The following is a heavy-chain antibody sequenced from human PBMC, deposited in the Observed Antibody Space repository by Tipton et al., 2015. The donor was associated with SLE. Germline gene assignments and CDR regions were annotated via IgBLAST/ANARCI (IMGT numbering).Heavy chain of an antibody. Sequence: LRLSCTVSGGSISSSSYYWGWIRQPPGKGLEWIGSIYYSGSTYYNPSLKSRVTISVDTSKNQFSLKLNSVTAADTAVYYCASPGTAAAGTGNWVDPWGQGTPVTVSS. CDR3: ASPGTAAAGTGNWVDP. CDR2: IYYSGST. V-gene: IGHV4-39*01. D-gene: IGHD6-13*01. J-gene: IGHJ5*02. CDR1: GGSISSSSYY.